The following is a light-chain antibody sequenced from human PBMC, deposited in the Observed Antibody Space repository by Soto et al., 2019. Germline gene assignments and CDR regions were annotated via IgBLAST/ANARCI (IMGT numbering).Light chain of an antibody. CDR2: GAS. CDR1: QSVGSTY. V-gene: IGKV3D-20*02. Sequence: EIVLTPSPGTLSLSPGERATLCCRASQSVGSTYLAWYQQRPGQAPRLLLYGASSRATGIPDRFDGSGSGTDFTLTISSLEPEDFAVYYCQQRSNWPPTFGGGTKVDIK. J-gene: IGKJ4*01. CDR3: QQRSNWPPT.